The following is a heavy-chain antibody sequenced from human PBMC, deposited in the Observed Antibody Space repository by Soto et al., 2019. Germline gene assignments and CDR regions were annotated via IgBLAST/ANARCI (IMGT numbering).Heavy chain of an antibody. CDR2: FFYTGST. CDR3: ARDLAKGGGSAGFDY. V-gene: IGHV4-39*07. CDR1: GAFITTSHYY. Sequence: SETLSLTCTVSGAFITTSHYYWGWIRQPPGKGLEWIATFFYTGSTDYNPALESRVTMPVDPSKNQFSLRSDDTAVYYCARDLAKGGGSAGFDYWGQGTLVTVSS. J-gene: IGHJ4*02. D-gene: IGHD1-26*01.